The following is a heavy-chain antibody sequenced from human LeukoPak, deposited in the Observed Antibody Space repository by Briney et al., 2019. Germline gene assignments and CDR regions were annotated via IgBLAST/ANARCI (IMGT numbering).Heavy chain of an antibody. J-gene: IGHJ3*02. D-gene: IGHD3-10*01. V-gene: IGHV4-61*02. Sequence: SETLSLTCTVSGGSISSGSYYWSWIRQPAGKGLGWIGRIYTSGSTNYNPSLKSRVTISVDTSKNQFSLKLSSVTAADTAVYYCARDDWNYYGSGSYTAFDIWGQGTMVTVSS. CDR3: ARDDWNYYGSGSYTAFDI. CDR2: IYTSGST. CDR1: GGSISSGSYY.